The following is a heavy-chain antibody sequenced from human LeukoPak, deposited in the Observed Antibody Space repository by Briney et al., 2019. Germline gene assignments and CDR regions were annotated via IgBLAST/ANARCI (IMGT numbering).Heavy chain of an antibody. Sequence: SETLSLTCAVYGGSFSGYYWSWIRQPPGKGLEWIGEINHSGSTNYNPSLKSRVTISVDTSKNQFSLKLSSVTAADTAVYYCAREGHRIAASPERREVDYWGQGTLVTVSS. CDR2: INHSGST. CDR3: AREGHRIAASPERREVDY. CDR1: GGSFSGYY. V-gene: IGHV4-34*01. J-gene: IGHJ4*02. D-gene: IGHD6-6*01.